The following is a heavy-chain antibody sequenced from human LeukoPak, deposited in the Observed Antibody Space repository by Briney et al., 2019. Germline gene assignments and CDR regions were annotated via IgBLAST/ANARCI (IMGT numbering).Heavy chain of an antibody. V-gene: IGHV4-59*01. CDR3: ARDQEHKYYYDSSGFDI. CDR2: IYYSGST. Sequence: SETLSLTCTVSGGSISSYYWSWIRQPPGKGLEWIGYIYYSGSTNYNPSLKSRVTISVDTSKNQFSLKLSSVTAADTAVYYCARDQEHKYYYDSSGFDIWGQGTMVTVSS. J-gene: IGHJ3*02. CDR1: GGSISSYY. D-gene: IGHD3-22*01.